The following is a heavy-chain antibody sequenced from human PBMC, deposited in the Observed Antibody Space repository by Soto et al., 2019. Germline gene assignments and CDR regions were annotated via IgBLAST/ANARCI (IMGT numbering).Heavy chain of an antibody. CDR1: GGSVSSGSYY. CDR3: ASEGNYSHSISEIDY. J-gene: IGHJ4*02. V-gene: IGHV4-61*01. CDR2: IYYSGST. Sequence: SETLSLTCTVSGGSVSSGSYYWSWIRQPPGKGLEWIGYIYYSGSTNYNPSLKSRVTISVDTSKNQFSLKLSSVTAADTGVYYCASEGNYSHSISEIDYWGQGTLVTVSS. D-gene: IGHD3-10*01.